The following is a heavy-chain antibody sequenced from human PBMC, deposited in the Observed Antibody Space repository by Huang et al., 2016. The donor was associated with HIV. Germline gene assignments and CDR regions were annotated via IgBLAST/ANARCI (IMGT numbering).Heavy chain of an antibody. CDR2: INPVGNT. J-gene: IGHJ4*02. CDR1: GGSISGFY. Sequence: QVQLQQWGAGLLKPSETLSLTCAVYGGSISGFYWTWIRQPPGKGLEWLGEINPVGNTNYNPCIKSRVTISEDTSKNQFSLKLISVTAADTSVYYCARVEYAYGSRRLLYWGQGTLVTVST. D-gene: IGHD2-8*01. V-gene: IGHV4-34*01. CDR3: ARVEYAYGSRRLLY.